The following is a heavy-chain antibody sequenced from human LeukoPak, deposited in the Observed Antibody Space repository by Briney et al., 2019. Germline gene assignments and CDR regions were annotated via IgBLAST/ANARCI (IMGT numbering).Heavy chain of an antibody. CDR1: GFTFTNAW. Sequence: GGSLRLSCTASGFTFTNAWMSWVRQAPGKGLEWVARIKSKINGGATHYAAPLKGRFTISRDDSENTLYLQMNGLITEDTAVYYCATGGRDGAFQFDSWGQGTLVTVSS. V-gene: IGHV3-15*01. D-gene: IGHD5-24*01. J-gene: IGHJ4*02. CDR3: ATGGRDGAFQFDS. CDR2: IKSKINGGAT.